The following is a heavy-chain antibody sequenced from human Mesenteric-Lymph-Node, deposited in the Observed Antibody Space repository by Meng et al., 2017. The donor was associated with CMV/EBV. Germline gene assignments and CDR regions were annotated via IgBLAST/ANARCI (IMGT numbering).Heavy chain of an antibody. D-gene: IGHD4-23*01. Sequence: GGSLRLSCVASGFTFSSYAMGWVRQAPGKGLEWVSAISGSGGTTYYADSVKGRFTISRDNSKNTLYLQMNSLRAEDTAIYYCARQKHDYGGNWAGISDYWGQGTLVTVSS. CDR2: ISGSGGTT. V-gene: IGHV3-23*01. J-gene: IGHJ4*02. CDR1: GFTFSSYA. CDR3: ARQKHDYGGNWAGISDY.